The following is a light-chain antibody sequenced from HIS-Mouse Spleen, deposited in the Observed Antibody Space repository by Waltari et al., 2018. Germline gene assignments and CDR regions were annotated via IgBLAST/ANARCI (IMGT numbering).Light chain of an antibody. V-gene: IGLV3-10*01. CDR1: ALPKKY. CDR2: EDS. CDR3: YSTDSSGNHYV. J-gene: IGLJ1*01. Sequence: SYELTQPPSVSVSPGQTARITCSGDALPKKYAYWYQQKSGQAPVLVMYEDSERPSGIPVRFAGSSSGTMATLTISGAQVEDEANYYFYSTDSSGNHYVFGTGTKVTVL.